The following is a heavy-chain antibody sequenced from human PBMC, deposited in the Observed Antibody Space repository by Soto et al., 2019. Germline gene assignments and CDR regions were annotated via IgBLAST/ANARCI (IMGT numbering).Heavy chain of an antibody. CDR3: ARDAGFCDDATGHFG. Sequence: QVQLVQSGAEVKKPGSSVSISCRASGDTLTTYPINWVRQAPGQGLEWMGRVVPVLKRAEYALGFQGRVTITADESTDTVYMSMSSLTSDDTAVYFCARDAGFCDDATGHFGWGPGTLITVSS. CDR2: VVPVLKRA. CDR1: GDTLTTYP. D-gene: IGHD2-15*01. J-gene: IGHJ4*02. V-gene: IGHV1-69*08.